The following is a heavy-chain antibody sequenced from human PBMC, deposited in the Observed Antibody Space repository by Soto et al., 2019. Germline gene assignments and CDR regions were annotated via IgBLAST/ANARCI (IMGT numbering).Heavy chain of an antibody. V-gene: IGHV1-2*04. J-gene: IGHJ6*02. D-gene: IGHD6-13*01. Sequence: ASVKVSCKASGYTFTGYYMHWVRQSPGQGLEWMGWINPNSGGTNYAQKFQGWVTMTRDTSISTAYMELSRLRSDDTAVYYCARGGSSSGAGMDVWGQGTTVTVSS. CDR2: INPNSGGT. CDR3: ARGGSSSGAGMDV. CDR1: GYTFTGYY.